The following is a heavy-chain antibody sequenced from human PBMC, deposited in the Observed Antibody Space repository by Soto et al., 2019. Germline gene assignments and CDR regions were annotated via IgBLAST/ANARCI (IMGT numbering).Heavy chain of an antibody. J-gene: IGHJ4*02. D-gene: IGHD3-9*01. CDR1: SGYY. CDR3: ARGPDYDILTGYDFDY. V-gene: IGHV4-34*01. CDR2: INHSGST. Sequence: SGYYWSWIRQPPGKGLEWIGEINHSGSTNYNPSPKSRVTISVDTSKNQFSLKLSSVTAADTAVYYCARGPDYDILTGYDFDYWGQGTLVTVSS.